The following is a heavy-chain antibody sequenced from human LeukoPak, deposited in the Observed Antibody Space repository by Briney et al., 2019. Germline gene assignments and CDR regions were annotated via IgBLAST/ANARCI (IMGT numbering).Heavy chain of an antibody. CDR3: ARDWGYYYYYGMDV. V-gene: IGHV3-21*01. J-gene: IGHJ6*02. CDR2: ISSSSSYI. CDR1: GFTFSSYS. D-gene: IGHD3-16*01. Sequence: GGSLRLSCAASGFTFSSYSMNWVRQAPGKGLEWVSSISSSSSYIYYADSVKGRFTISRDDAKNSLYLQMNSLRAEDTAVYYCARDWGYYYYYGMDVWGQGTTVTVSS.